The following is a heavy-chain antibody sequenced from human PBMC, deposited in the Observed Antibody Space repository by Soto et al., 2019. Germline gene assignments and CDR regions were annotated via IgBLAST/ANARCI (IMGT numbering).Heavy chain of an antibody. Sequence: PSETLSLTCAVSGGSIISSNWWSWVRQPPGKGLEWIGEIYHSGSTNYNPSLKSRVTISVDKSKNQFSLKLSSVTAADTAVYYCARTWIQLYHYYGMDVWGQGTTVTVSS. CDR1: GGSIISSNW. CDR2: IYHSGST. D-gene: IGHD5-18*01. J-gene: IGHJ6*02. V-gene: IGHV4-4*02. CDR3: ARTWIQLYHYYGMDV.